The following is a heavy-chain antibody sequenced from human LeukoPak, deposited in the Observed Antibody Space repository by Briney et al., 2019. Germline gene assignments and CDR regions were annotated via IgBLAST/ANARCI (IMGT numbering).Heavy chain of an antibody. CDR1: GGSTNSYY. Sequence: SETLSLTCTVSGGSTNSYYWSWIRQPPGKGLEWIGYIYHRGSTNYNSSLKSRVSISVDTSKNQFSLKLSSVTAADTAVYYCARLVLPAAPDYWGQGTLVTVSS. J-gene: IGHJ4*02. CDR3: ARLVLPAAPDY. V-gene: IGHV4-59*08. D-gene: IGHD2-2*01. CDR2: IYHRGST.